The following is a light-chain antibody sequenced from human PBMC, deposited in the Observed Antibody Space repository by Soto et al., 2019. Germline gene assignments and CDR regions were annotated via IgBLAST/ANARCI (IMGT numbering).Light chain of an antibody. Sequence: DTQMTQSPSVMSASVGDRVTITCRASRGITNYVAWFQQKPGQVPKRLIYAASSLQRGVPSRFSGSGSGTEFTLTISSLQPEDFATYYCLQHNTYPHTFGQGTKLEIK. V-gene: IGKV1-17*03. CDR2: AAS. J-gene: IGKJ2*01. CDR3: LQHNTYPHT. CDR1: RGITNY.